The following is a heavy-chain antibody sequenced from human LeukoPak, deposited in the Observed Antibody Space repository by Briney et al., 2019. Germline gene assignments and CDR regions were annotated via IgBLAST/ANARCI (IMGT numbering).Heavy chain of an antibody. J-gene: IGHJ4*02. V-gene: IGHV4-34*01. CDR2: INHSGST. CDR1: GGSFSGYY. CDR3: ARSLAAAEPNDY. D-gene: IGHD6-13*01. Sequence: SETLSLTCAVYGGSFSGYYWSWIRQPPGKGLEWIGEINHSGSTNYNPSLKSRVTISVDTSKNQFSLKLSSVTAADTAVYYCARSLAAAEPNDYWGQGTLVTVSS.